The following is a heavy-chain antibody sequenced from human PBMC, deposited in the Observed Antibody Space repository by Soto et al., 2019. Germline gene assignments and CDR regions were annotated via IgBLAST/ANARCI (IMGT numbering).Heavy chain of an antibody. D-gene: IGHD5-12*01. Sequence: QVQLVQSGAEVKKPGASVKVSCKASGYTFTSYYMHWVRQAPGQGLEWMGIINPSGGSTSYAQKFQGRVTMTRDTSTSTVYMELSSLRSEDTAVYYCARAPVEMATTNPFDYRGQGTLVTVSS. V-gene: IGHV1-46*01. CDR3: ARAPVEMATTNPFDY. J-gene: IGHJ4*02. CDR1: GYTFTSYY. CDR2: INPSGGST.